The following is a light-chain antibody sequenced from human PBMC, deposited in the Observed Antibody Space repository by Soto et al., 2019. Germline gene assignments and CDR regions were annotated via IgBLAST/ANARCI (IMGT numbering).Light chain of an antibody. CDR1: QSVSNY. CDR3: QHRSNWPT. V-gene: IGKV3-11*01. J-gene: IGKJ5*01. CDR2: DAS. Sequence: IVFTQSPTTLSLSPGERAPLSCRASQSVSNYLAWYQQKPGQAPRLLMYDASNRATGIPAKFSGSGSGTDFTLTITSLEPEDFAVYYCQHRSNWPTFGQGTRLEIK.